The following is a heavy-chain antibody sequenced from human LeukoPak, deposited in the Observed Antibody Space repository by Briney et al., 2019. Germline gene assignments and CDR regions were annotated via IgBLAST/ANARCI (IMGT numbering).Heavy chain of an antibody. CDR3: ARDGYTLGYNDY. J-gene: IGHJ4*02. CDR1: GFTFSSYG. V-gene: IGHV3-30*03. CDR2: ISYDGSNK. D-gene: IGHD5-24*01. Sequence: PGGSLRLSCAASGFTFSSYGMHWVRQAPGKGLEWVAVISYDGSNKYYADSVKGRFTISRDNAKNSLYLQMNSLRAEDTAVYYCARDGYTLGYNDYWGQGTLVTVSS.